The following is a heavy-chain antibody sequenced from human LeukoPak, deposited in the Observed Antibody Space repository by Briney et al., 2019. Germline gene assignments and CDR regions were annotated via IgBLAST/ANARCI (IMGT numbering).Heavy chain of an antibody. Sequence: SETLSLTCTVPGGSISSGGYYWSWIRQPPGKGLEWIGYIYYSGSTNYNPSLKSRVTTSVDRSKNQFSLKLSSVTAADTAVYDCAREGTGPWFDPWGQGTLVTVSS. V-gene: IGHV4-30-2*01. J-gene: IGHJ5*02. CDR2: IYYSGST. CDR1: GGSISSGGYY. CDR3: AREGTGPWFDP.